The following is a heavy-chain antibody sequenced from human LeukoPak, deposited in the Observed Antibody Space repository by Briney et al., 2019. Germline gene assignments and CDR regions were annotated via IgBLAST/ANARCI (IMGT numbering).Heavy chain of an antibody. Sequence: PGGSLRLSCAASGFTFNTYTMNWVRQAPGKGLEWIGSIYYSGSTYYNPSLKRRVTISLDTSKNQFSLKLSSVTAADTAVYYCARKHPPLRWYANSFWDYWGQGTLVTVSS. CDR2: IYYSGST. J-gene: IGHJ4*02. CDR3: ARKHPPLRWYANSFWDY. V-gene: IGHV4-59*05. CDR1: GFTFNTYT. D-gene: IGHD4-23*01.